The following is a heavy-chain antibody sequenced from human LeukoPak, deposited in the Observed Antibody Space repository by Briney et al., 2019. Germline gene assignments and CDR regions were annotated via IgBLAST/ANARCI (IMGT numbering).Heavy chain of an antibody. CDR2: ISGSGGTI. J-gene: IGHJ4*02. V-gene: IGHV3-11*04. CDR3: ARDRADDDSSGYIYRDFAY. D-gene: IGHD3-22*01. Sequence: GGSLRLSCAASGFTFSDYYMNWIRQAPGKGLECVSYISGSGGTIYYADSVKGRFTISRDNAKNLLYLQMNNLRAEDTAVYYCARDRADDDSSGYIYRDFAYWGQGNLVTVSS. CDR1: GFTFSDYY.